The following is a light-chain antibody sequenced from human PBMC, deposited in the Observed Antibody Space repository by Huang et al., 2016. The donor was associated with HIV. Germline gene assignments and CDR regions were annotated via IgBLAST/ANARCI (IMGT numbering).Light chain of an antibody. Sequence: EIVLTQSPGTLSLSPGERATLSCRASQSVNDNYLAWYQRTPGHAPRLLIYGASSRATGIPDRFSGSVSGTDFTLTIRRLEPEDFAVYYCQQYGGSPITFGQGTRLEMK. CDR3: QQYGGSPIT. V-gene: IGKV3-20*01. CDR1: QSVNDNY. CDR2: GAS. J-gene: IGKJ5*01.